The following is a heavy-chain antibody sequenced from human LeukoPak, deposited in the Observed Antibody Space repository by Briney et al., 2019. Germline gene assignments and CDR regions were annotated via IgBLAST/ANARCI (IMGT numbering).Heavy chain of an antibody. CDR3: AKDGGPYYDYVWGQPSFDY. D-gene: IGHD3-16*01. J-gene: IGHJ4*02. Sequence: PGGSLRLSCAASGFSFSVYWMHWVRQAPGKGPVWVSRIKTDGSITDYADFVKGRFTISRDNSKNTLYLQMNSLRAEDTAVYYCAKDGGPYYDYVWGQPSFDYWGQGTLVTVSS. CDR2: IKTDGSIT. V-gene: IGHV3-74*01. CDR1: GFSFSVYW.